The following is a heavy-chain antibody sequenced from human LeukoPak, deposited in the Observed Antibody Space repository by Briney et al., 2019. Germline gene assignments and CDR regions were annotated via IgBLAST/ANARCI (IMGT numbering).Heavy chain of an antibody. CDR1: GFTFSNYG. CDR2: ISYDGSDK. V-gene: IGHV3-30*03. Sequence: GGSLRLSCAASGFTFSNYGVHWVRQAPGKGLEWVAAISYDGSDKYYADSVKGRFTISRDNSKNTLYLQMNSPRAEDTAVYYCAREGTNWDFDYWGQGTLVTVSS. CDR3: AREGTNWDFDY. D-gene: IGHD7-27*01. J-gene: IGHJ4*02.